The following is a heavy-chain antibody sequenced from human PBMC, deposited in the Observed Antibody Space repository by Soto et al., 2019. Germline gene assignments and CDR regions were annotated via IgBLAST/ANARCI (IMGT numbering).Heavy chain of an antibody. CDR1: GGTFSSYA. CDR3: VNYYDSRGPSSYYYYGMDV. CDR2: IIPIFGTA. D-gene: IGHD3-22*01. V-gene: IGHV1-69*06. J-gene: IGHJ6*01. Sequence: SVKVSCKTSGGTFSSYAISWVRQAPGQGLEWMGGIIPIFGTANYAQKFQGRVTVTADKSTSTAYMELSSLRSGDTAVYYCVNYYDSRGPSSYYYYGMDVWGQGTTITVSS.